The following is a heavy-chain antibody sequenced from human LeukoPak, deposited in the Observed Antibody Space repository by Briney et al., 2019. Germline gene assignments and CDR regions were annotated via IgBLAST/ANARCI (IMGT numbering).Heavy chain of an antibody. D-gene: IGHD3-10*01. CDR1: GGSISSYY. Sequence: SETLSLTCTVSGGSISSYYWSWVRQPPGKGLEWIGYIYYSGSTNYNPSLKSRVTISVDMSKNQFSLKLSSVTAADTAVYYCARDRLWFGFDYWGQGTLVTVSS. CDR3: ARDRLWFGFDY. V-gene: IGHV4-59*01. J-gene: IGHJ4*02. CDR2: IYYSGST.